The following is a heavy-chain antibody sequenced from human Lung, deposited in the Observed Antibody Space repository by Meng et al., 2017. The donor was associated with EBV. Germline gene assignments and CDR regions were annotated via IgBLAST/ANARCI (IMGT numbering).Heavy chain of an antibody. CDR3: AREYSSSSGLPGP. CDR1: GGPISSTGYY. CDR2: IYYSGDT. Sequence: QVQLRESAPGLGKPSQTLPLTCTVSGGPISSTGYYWSWIRHHPGKGLEWIGYIYYSGDTDYNPSLKSRVTISVDTSRNQFSLKLTSVTAADTAVYYCAREYSSSSGLPGPWGQGTLVTVSS. D-gene: IGHD6-6*01. V-gene: IGHV4-30-4*08. J-gene: IGHJ5*02.